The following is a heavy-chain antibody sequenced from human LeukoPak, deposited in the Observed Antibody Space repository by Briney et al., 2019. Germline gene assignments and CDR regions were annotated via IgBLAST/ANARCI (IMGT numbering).Heavy chain of an antibody. V-gene: IGHV1-8*01. CDR2: MNPNSGNT. Sequence: ASVKVSCKASGYTFTSYDINWVRQATGQGLEWMGWMNPNSGNTGYAQKFQGRVTMTRNTSISTAYMELSSLRSEDTAVYYCARVAKRSLDYYGSGTDAFDIWSQGTMVTVSS. CDR3: ARVAKRSLDYYGSGTDAFDI. CDR1: GYTFTSYD. D-gene: IGHD3-10*01. J-gene: IGHJ3*02.